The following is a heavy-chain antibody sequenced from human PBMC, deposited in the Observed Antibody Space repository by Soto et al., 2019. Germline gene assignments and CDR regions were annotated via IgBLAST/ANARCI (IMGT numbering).Heavy chain of an antibody. Sequence: SETLSLTCAAYGGSFSGYYWSWIRQPPGKGLEWIGEINHSGSTNYNPSLKSRVTISVDTSKNQFSLKLSSVTAADTAVYYCASLANGITGTNDYWGQGTLVTVSS. CDR1: GGSFSGYY. CDR2: INHSGST. J-gene: IGHJ4*02. CDR3: ASLANGITGTNDY. V-gene: IGHV4-34*01. D-gene: IGHD1-20*01.